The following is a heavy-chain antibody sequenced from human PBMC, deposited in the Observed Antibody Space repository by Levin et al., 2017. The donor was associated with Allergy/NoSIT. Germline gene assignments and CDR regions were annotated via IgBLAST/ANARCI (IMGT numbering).Heavy chain of an antibody. CDR3: ARFSDYDFWSFEGGEDYFDY. CDR2: IYYSGST. Sequence: SETLSLTCTVSGGSISSGGYYWSWNRQHPGKGLEWIGYIYYSGSTYYNWSLKSRVTMSMDTSKNQFSLKLSSVTAADTAVYYCARFSDYDFWSFEGGEDYFDYWGQGTLVTVSS. V-gene: IGHV4-31*03. D-gene: IGHD3-3*01. J-gene: IGHJ4*02. CDR1: GGSISSGGYY.